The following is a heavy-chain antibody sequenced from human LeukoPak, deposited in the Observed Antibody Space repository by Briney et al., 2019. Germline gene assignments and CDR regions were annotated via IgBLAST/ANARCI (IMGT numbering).Heavy chain of an antibody. CDR2: IVPILGIA. CDR3: ASQANWFDP. CDR1: GGTFSSYA. J-gene: IGHJ5*02. Sequence: SVKVSCKASGGTFSSYAISWVRQAPGQGLEWMGRIVPILGIANYAQKFQGRVTITADKSTSTAYMELSSLRSEDTAVYYCASQANWFDPWGQGTLVTVSS. V-gene: IGHV1-69*04.